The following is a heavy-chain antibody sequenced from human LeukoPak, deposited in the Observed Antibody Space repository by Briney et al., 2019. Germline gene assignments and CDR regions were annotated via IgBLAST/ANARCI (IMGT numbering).Heavy chain of an antibody. CDR1: GFTFSSYA. V-gene: IGHV3-30-3*01. Sequence: GGSLRLSCAASGFTFSSYAMHWVRQAPGKGLEWVAVISYDGSNKYYADSVKGRFTISRDNSKNTLYLQMNSLRAEDTAVYYCAREPSTYYYDSSGLDYWGQGTLVTVSS. CDR3: AREPSTYYYDSSGLDY. CDR2: ISYDGSNK. D-gene: IGHD3-22*01. J-gene: IGHJ4*02.